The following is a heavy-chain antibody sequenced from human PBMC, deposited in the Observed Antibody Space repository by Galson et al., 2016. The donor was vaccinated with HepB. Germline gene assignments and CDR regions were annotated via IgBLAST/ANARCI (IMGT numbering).Heavy chain of an antibody. CDR1: GFTLSHYG. Sequence: SLRLSCAVSGFTLSHYGMTWVRLAPGRGLEWISFISNTSPTTYYADSARGRFTTSRDNAKNSLYLEMNSLRDEDTAVYFCGREYYGRLEQWGQGTLVTVSS. CDR2: ISNTSPTT. CDR3: GREYYGRLEQ. J-gene: IGHJ4*02. V-gene: IGHV3-48*02. D-gene: IGHD2-21*01.